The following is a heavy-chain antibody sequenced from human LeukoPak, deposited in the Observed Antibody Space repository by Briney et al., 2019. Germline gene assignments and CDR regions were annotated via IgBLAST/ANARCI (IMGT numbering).Heavy chain of an antibody. CDR1: GYTFTGYY. CDR2: INPNIGGT. D-gene: IGHD2-15*01. Sequence: ASVKLSCKASGYTFTGYYMHWVRQAPGQRPEWMVRINPNIGGTNYAQKFQASVTMTRDTSITTAYQELMRLRSDDTAVHYWAKTVVVVAAPDYWGQGTLVTVSS. CDR3: AKTVVVVAAPDY. V-gene: IGHV1-2*06. J-gene: IGHJ4*02.